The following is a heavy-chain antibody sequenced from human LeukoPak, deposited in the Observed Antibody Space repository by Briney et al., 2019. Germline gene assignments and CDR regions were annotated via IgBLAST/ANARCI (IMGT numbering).Heavy chain of an antibody. CDR3: ARGGQGGSYDY. CDR1: GFTFADFG. CDR2: FNCDGGST. Sequence: GGSLRLSCVASGFTFADFGMLWVCQAPGKGLEWLSDFNCDGGSTGYADSVKGRFTISRDNAKNSLYLQMNSLRAEDTALYYCARGGQGGSYDYWGQETLVTVSS. D-gene: IGHD1-26*01. J-gene: IGHJ4*02. V-gene: IGHV3-20*04.